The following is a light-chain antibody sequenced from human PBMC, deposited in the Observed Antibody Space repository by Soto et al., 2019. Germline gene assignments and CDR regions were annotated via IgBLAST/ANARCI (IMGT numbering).Light chain of an antibody. V-gene: IGKV2D-29*02. CDR2: GAS. J-gene: IGKJ2*01. CDR3: MQRIQLPET. Sequence: DIVMTQTPLSLSVSPGQPASISCKSSQSLLRSDGKSSLYWYLQKPGQSPQLLIYGASTRLSGVTDRFSGSGSGTDFTLKISRVEAEDVGVYSCMQRIQLPETFGQGTKLEIK. CDR1: QSLLRSDGKSS.